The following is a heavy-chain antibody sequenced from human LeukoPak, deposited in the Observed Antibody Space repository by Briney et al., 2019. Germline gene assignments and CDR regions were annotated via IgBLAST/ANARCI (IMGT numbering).Heavy chain of an antibody. Sequence: SETLSLTCTVSGGSISSSSYYWGWIRQPPGKGLEWIGSIYYSGSTYYNPSLKSRVTIYVDTYKNQFSLKLSSVTAADTAVYYCARLSTVTTSFDYWGQGTLVTLSS. CDR2: IYYSGST. CDR1: GGSISSSSYY. CDR3: ARLSTVTTSFDY. D-gene: IGHD4-17*01. J-gene: IGHJ4*02. V-gene: IGHV4-39*01.